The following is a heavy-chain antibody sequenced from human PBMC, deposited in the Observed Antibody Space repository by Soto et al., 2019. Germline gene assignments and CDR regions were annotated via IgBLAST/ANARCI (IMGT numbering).Heavy chain of an antibody. CDR3: VKGGRDTTLTTLDY. CDR2: ISGRGGGT. Sequence: EVQLLESGGGLVQPGGSLRLSCAASGFTFSSYAMSWVRQAPGKGLEWVSGISGRGGGTYYADSVKGRFTISRDNSKNPLYLQMNGLRAEDTAVYYCVKGGRDTTLTTLDYWAQGTLVTVSS. V-gene: IGHV3-23*01. CDR1: GFTFSSYA. D-gene: IGHD4-17*01. J-gene: IGHJ4*02.